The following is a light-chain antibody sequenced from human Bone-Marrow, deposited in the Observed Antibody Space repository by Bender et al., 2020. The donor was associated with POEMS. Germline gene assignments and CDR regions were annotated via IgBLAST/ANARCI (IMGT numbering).Light chain of an antibody. CDR2: DVN. V-gene: IGLV2-11*01. J-gene: IGLJ3*02. Sequence: QSALTQPRSVSGSLGQSVTISCTGTSSDVGGYNYVSWYQQRPGKAPKLMIYDVNKRPSGVPDRFSGSKSGNTASLTISGLQAEDEADYYYCSYASTCTWVFGGGTKLTVL. CDR3: CSYASTCTWV. CDR1: SSDVGGYNY.